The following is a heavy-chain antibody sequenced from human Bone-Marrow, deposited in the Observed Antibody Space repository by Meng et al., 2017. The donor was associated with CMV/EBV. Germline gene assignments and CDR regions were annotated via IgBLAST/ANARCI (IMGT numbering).Heavy chain of an antibody. CDR2: IKQDGSEK. V-gene: IGHV3-7*01. J-gene: IGHJ4*02. CDR3: ATSYYRTFDY. CDR1: GFTFSSYW. Sequence: GESLKISCAASGFTFSSYWMSWVRQAPGKGLEWVANIKQDGSEKYYVDSVKGRFTISRDNAKNSLYLQMNSLRAEDTAVYYCATSYYRTFDYWGQGTLVTVPS. D-gene: IGHD1-26*01.